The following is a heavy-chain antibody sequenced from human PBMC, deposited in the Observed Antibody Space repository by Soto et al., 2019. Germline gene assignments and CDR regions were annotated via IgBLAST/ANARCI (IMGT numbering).Heavy chain of an antibody. CDR1: GGSISSYY. CDR3: ARALPFTGADDY. J-gene: IGHJ4*02. Sequence: QVQLQESGPGLVKPSETLSLTCTVSGGSISSYYWSWIRQPPGKGLEWIGYIYYSGSTNYNPSLKSRVTISVDTSKNQFSLKLSSVIAAHTAVYYCARALPFTGADDYWGQGTLVTVSS. CDR2: IYYSGST. V-gene: IGHV4-59*01. D-gene: IGHD7-27*01.